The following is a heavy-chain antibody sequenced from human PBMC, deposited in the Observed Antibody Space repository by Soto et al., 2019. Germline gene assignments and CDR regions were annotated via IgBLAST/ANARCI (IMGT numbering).Heavy chain of an antibody. CDR2: IYYSGST. CDR1: GGSISSSSYY. V-gene: IGHV4-39*01. J-gene: IGHJ5*02. D-gene: IGHD6-13*01. CDR3: ASHPCTRHSSSCHHGGNWFDP. Sequence: SETLSLTCTVSGGSISSSSYYWGWIRQPPGKGLEWIGSIYYSGSTYYNPSLKSRVTISVDTSKNQFSLKLSSVTAADTAVYYCASHPCTRHSSSCHHGGNWFDPWGQGTLVTVSS.